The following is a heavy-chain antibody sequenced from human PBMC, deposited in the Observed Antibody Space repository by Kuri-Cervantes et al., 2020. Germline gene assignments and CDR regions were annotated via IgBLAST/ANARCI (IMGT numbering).Heavy chain of an antibody. J-gene: IGHJ6*02. CDR2: INPNSGGT. Sequence: ASVKVSCKASGYTFTGYYMHWVRQAPGQGLEWMGWINPNSGGTNYAQKFQGRVTMTRDTSISTAYMELSRLRSDDTAVYYCARAKVSATTVVLRGYYYGMDVWGQGTTVTVSS. D-gene: IGHD4-23*01. CDR1: GYTFTGYY. CDR3: ARAKVSATTVVLRGYYYGMDV. V-gene: IGHV1-2*02.